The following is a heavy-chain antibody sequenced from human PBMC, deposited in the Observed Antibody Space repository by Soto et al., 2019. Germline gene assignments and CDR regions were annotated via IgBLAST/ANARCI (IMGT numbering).Heavy chain of an antibody. CDR2: IIPILGIA. CDR3: ARAASGTTPVAAPG. CDR1: GGTFSSYT. Sequence: ASVKVSCKASGGTFSSYTISWVRQAPGQGLEWMGRIIPILGIANYAQMFQGRVTITADKSTSTAYMELSSLRSEDTAVYYCARAASGTTPVAAPGWGQGTLVTVSS. D-gene: IGHD3-10*01. V-gene: IGHV1-69*02. J-gene: IGHJ4*02.